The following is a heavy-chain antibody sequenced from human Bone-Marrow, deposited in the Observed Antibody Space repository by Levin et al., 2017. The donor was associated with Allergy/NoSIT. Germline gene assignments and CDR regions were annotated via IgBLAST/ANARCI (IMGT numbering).Heavy chain of an antibody. J-gene: IGHJ4*02. CDR1: GGSISSYY. CDR3: ARELAD. V-gene: IGHV4-59*01. D-gene: IGHD3-3*02. Sequence: SETLSLTCTVSGGSISSYYWSWIRQPPGKGLEWIGYIYNSGNPSYNPSLRSRVTISVDTSKNQFSLKLTSLTAADTAVYYCARELADWGQGTLVTVSS. CDR2: IYNSGNP.